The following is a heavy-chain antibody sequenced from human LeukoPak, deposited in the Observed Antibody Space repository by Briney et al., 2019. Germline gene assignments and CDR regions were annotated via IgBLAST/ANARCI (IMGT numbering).Heavy chain of an antibody. Sequence: SETLSLTCGVTGGSYSGYYWSWIRQPPEKGLEWIGEINHSGSTQYNPSLKSRVTISVDTSKNQFSLKLNSVTAADTAVYYCARSRPEVLPVAMDLDYWGQGTLVTVSS. CDR2: INHSGST. D-gene: IGHD2-2*01. V-gene: IGHV4-34*01. J-gene: IGHJ4*02. CDR3: ARSRPEVLPVAMDLDY. CDR1: GGSYSGYY.